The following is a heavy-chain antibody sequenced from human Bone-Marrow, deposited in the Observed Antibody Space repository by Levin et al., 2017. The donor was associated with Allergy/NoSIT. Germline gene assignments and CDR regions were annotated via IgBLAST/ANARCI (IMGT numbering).Heavy chain of an antibody. J-gene: IGHJ4*02. CDR3: AREMGATLFFDN. V-gene: IGHV1-2*02. CDR2: INPNSGDT. D-gene: IGHD1-26*01. CDR1: GYTFSGYY. Sequence: GESLKISCKASGYTFSGYYMHWVRQAPGQGLEWMGWINPNSGDTNYAQKFQGRVTMTRDTSISTAYMELSRLRSDDTAMYYCAREMGATLFFDNWGQGTLVTVSS.